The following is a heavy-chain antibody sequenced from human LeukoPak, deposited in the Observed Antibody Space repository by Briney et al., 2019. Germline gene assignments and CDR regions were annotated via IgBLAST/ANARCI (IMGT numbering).Heavy chain of an antibody. J-gene: IGHJ3*02. V-gene: IGHV5-51*01. CDR1: GYSFTSYW. CDR3: ARAPWIQLWLQSAFDI. D-gene: IGHD5-18*01. Sequence: GESLKISCKGSGYSFTSYWIGWVRQMPGKGLEWMGIIYPGDSDTRYSPSFQGQVTISADKSISTAYLQWSSLKASDTAMYYCARAPWIQLWLQSAFDIWGQGTMVTVSS. CDR2: IYPGDSDT.